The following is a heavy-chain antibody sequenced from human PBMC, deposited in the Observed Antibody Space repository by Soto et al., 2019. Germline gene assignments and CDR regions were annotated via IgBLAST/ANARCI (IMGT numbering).Heavy chain of an antibody. CDR1: GGSIDNSTYY. V-gene: IGHV4-39*02. D-gene: IGHD6-19*01. CDR3: VSINAGGWYYFDY. J-gene: IGHJ4*02. CDR2: VYYSGSS. Sequence: SETLSLTCAVPGGSIDNSTYYWGWIRQPPGKGLEWIGSVYYSGSSYYSPSLKSRVTMSVDSSKNHFSLILDSVTAADTAVYYCVSINAGGWYYFDYWGQGILVTVSS.